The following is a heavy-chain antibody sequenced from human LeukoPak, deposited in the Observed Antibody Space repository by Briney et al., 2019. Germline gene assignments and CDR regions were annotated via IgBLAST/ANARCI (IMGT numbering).Heavy chain of an antibody. CDR3: VRGATAVTRHLDY. J-gene: IGHJ4*02. CDR1: GLTFSSYW. V-gene: IGHV3-7*04. Sequence: GGSLRLSCAASGLTFSSYWMNWVRQAPGKGLEWVANIKQDGSEKYYVDSVKGRFAISRDNAKNSLYLQMNSLRPEDTAVYYCVRGATAVTRHLDYWGQGTLVTVSS. D-gene: IGHD4-23*01. CDR2: IKQDGSEK.